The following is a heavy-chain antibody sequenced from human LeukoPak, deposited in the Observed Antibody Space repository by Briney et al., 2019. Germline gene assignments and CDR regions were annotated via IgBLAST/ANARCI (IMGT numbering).Heavy chain of an antibody. CDR3: ARPTYYYDSSGYYSTPGFDY. Sequence: ASVKVSCKASGYTFTSYGISWVRQAPRQGLEWMGWISAYNGNTNYAQKLQGRVTMTTDTSTSTAYMELRSLRSDDTAVYYCARPTYYYDSSGYYSTPGFDYWGQGTLVTVSS. CDR2: ISAYNGNT. J-gene: IGHJ4*02. V-gene: IGHV1-18*01. CDR1: GYTFTSYG. D-gene: IGHD3-22*01.